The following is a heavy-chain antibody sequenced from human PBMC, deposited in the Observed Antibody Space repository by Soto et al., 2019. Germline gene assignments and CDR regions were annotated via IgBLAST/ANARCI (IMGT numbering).Heavy chain of an antibody. CDR3: ARLAPD. V-gene: IGHV3-72*01. J-gene: IGHJ4*02. CDR1: GFTFSDHN. Sequence: EVQLVESGGGLVQPGGSLRLSCAASGFTFSDHNMDWVRQAPGKGLEWVGRTRNKANSYTTEYAASVKGRFTISRDDSQKSLYLQMNSLKTEDTAMYYCARLAPDWGQGTLVTVSS. CDR2: TRNKANSYTT.